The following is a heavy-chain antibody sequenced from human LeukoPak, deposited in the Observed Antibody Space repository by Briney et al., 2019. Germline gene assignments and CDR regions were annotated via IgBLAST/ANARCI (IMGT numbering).Heavy chain of an antibody. CDR3: ARLVGLFGDAFDI. Sequence: SVKVSCKASGGTFSSYAISWVRQAPGQGLEWMGGIIPIFGTANYAQKFQGRVTITADESTSTAYMELSSLRSEDTAVYYCARLVGLFGDAFDIWGQGTMVTVSS. D-gene: IGHD3-16*01. CDR1: GGTFSSYA. V-gene: IGHV1-69*13. CDR2: IIPIFGTA. J-gene: IGHJ3*02.